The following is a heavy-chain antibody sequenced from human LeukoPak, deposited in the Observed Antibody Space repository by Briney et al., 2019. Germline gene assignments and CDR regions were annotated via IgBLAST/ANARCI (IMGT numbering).Heavy chain of an antibody. Sequence: PGWSLRLSCAASGFTFSDYDMHWVRQATGKGLEWVSAIGTAGDTYYTGSVKGRFTISRENAKNSLYLQMNSLRAGDTAVYYCARVAKERVGGVYYFDYWGQGTLVTVSS. CDR2: IGTAGDT. V-gene: IGHV3-13*01. CDR3: ARVAKERVGGVYYFDY. D-gene: IGHD1-1*01. J-gene: IGHJ4*02. CDR1: GFTFSDYD.